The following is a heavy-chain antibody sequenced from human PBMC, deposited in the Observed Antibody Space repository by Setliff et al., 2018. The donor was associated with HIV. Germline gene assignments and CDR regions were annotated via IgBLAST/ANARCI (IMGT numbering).Heavy chain of an antibody. CDR2: VYYSGIT. J-gene: IGHJ6*03. D-gene: IGHD6-6*01. V-gene: IGHV4-39*07. Sequence: PSETLSLTCTVSGGSFIGSSFQSTWIRQTPGKGLEWIGSVYYSGITYYSSSLKSRVTISVDTSKNQFSLKLSSVTAADTAVYYCASEAWTSYRSSSGYYYYYMDVRGKGTTVTVSS. CDR1: GGSFIGSSFQ. CDR3: ASEAWTSYRSSSGYYYYYMDV.